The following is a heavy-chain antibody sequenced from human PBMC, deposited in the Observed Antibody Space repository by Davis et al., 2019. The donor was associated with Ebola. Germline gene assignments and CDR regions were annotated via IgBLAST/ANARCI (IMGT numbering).Heavy chain of an antibody. D-gene: IGHD3-10*01. J-gene: IGHJ4*02. CDR2: INQDGSDQ. CDR3: ARRDYYPSGTLYTLFRTTNFDS. CDR1: GFNFSSYW. V-gene: IGHV3-7*01. Sequence: GGSLRLSCVGSGFNFSSYWMNWVRQAPGKGLEWVANINQDGSDQYYMDSVKGRFTISRDNAKNLVFLQINSLRAEDTAVYYCARRDYYPSGTLYTLFRTTNFDSWGQGALVTVSS.